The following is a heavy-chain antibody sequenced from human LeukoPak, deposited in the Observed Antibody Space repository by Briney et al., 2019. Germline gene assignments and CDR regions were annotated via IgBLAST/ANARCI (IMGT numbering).Heavy chain of an antibody. CDR2: ISYDGSNK. CDR1: GFAFSSYG. J-gene: IGHJ3*02. CDR3: AKDQGRIRTDDAFDI. D-gene: IGHD3-10*01. Sequence: PGRSLRLSCAASGFAFSSYGMHWVRQAPGKGLEWVAVISYDGSNKYYADSVKGRFTISRGNSKNTLYLQMNSLRAEDTAVYYCAKDQGRIRTDDAFDIWGQGTMVTVSS. V-gene: IGHV3-30*18.